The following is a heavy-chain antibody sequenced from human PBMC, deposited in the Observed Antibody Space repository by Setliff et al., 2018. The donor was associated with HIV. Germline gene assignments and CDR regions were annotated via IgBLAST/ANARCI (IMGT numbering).Heavy chain of an antibody. J-gene: IGHJ6*02. Sequence: GGSLRLSCVGSGFNIEEYAMAWVRQVPGKGLEWVSSVSWNSVKIDYADSVKGRFTISRDNSKNSLYLQMNSLRTEDTALYYCAKDRGHYDILKGWYYYYYGMDVWGQGTTVTVSS. CDR2: VSWNSVKI. CDR3: AKDRGHYDILKGWYYYYYGMDV. D-gene: IGHD3-9*01. V-gene: IGHV3-9*01. CDR1: GFNIEEYA.